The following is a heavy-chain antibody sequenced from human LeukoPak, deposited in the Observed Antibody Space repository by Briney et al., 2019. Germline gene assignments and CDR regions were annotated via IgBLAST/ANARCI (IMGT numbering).Heavy chain of an antibody. J-gene: IGHJ4*02. V-gene: IGHV1-2*02. CDR1: GYTFTGYY. CDR3: ARGSITIFGVVIPIGDY. D-gene: IGHD3-3*01. Sequence: ASVKVSCTASGYTFTGYYMHWVRQAPGQGLEWMGWINPNSGGTNYAQKFQGRVTMTRDTSISTAYMELSRLRSDDTAVYYCARGSITIFGVVIPIGDYWGQGTLVTVSS. CDR2: INPNSGGT.